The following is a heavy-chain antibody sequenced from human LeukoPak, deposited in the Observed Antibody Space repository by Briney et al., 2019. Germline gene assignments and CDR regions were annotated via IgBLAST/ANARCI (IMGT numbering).Heavy chain of an antibody. V-gene: IGHV4-34*01. J-gene: IGHJ4*02. CDR1: GGSFNGYF. CDR3: ARGPPPDFDY. CDR2: INHSGSP. Sequence: PSETLSLTCAVYGGSFNGYFWSWIRQPPGKGLEWIGEINHSGSPNYNPSLKSRVTISVDTSKNQFSLKLSSVTAADTAVYYCARGPPPDFDYWGRGTLVTVSS.